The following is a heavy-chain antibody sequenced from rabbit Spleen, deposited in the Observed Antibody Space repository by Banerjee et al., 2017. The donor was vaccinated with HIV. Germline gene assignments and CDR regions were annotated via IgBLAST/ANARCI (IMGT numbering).Heavy chain of an antibody. J-gene: IGHJ3*01. CDR1: GLDFSSSYW. V-gene: IGHV1S40*01. CDR3: ARDLAGVIGWNFSL. Sequence: QSLEESGGDLVKPGASLTLTCTASGLDFSSSYWICWVRQAPGKGLEWIACIYAGSSGSTYYASWAKGRFTISKGASTTVTLRMTRLTAADTATYFCARDLAGVIGWNFSLWGQGTLVTVS. CDR2: IYAGSSGST. D-gene: IGHD4-1*01.